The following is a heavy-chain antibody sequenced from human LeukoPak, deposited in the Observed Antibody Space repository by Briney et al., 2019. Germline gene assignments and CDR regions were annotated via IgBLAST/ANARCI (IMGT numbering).Heavy chain of an antibody. CDR3: ARESVVPAVNYYYGMDV. CDR2: IYYSGST. CDR1: GGSISSGGYY. V-gene: IGHV4-31*03. Sequence: PSETLSLTCTVSGGSISSGGYYWSWIRQHPGKGLEWIGYIYYSGSTYYNPSLKSRVTISVDTSKNQFSLELSSVTATDTAVYYCARESVVPAVNYYYGMDVWGQGTTVTVSS. D-gene: IGHD2-2*01. J-gene: IGHJ6*02.